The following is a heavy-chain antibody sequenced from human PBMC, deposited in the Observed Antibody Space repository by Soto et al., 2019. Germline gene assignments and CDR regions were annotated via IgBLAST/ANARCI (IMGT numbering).Heavy chain of an antibody. CDR2: ISSSSSTI. CDR1: GFTFSSYS. J-gene: IGHJ4*02. V-gene: IGHV3-48*02. CDR3: ARDRQAVAGNAIDY. Sequence: GGSLRLSCAASGFTFSSYSMNWVRQAPGKGLEWVSYISSSSSTIYYADSVKGRFTISRDNAKNSLYLQMNSLRDEDTAVYYCARDRQAVAGNAIDYWGQGTLVTVSS. D-gene: IGHD6-19*01.